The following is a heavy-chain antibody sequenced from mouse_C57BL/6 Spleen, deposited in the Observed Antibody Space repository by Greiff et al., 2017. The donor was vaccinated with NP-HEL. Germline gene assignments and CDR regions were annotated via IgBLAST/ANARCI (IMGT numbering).Heavy chain of an antibody. J-gene: IGHJ2*01. Sequence: EVQLQESGPGLVKPSQSLSLTCTVTGYSITSGYGWNWIRQFPGNKLEWMGHISYSGSTNYNPSLKSRISITRDTSKNQFFLQLNSVTTEDTATYYCARTARIKYWGQGTALTVSS. V-gene: IGHV3-2*02. CDR1: GYSITSGYG. CDR3: ARTARIKY. CDR2: ISYSGST. D-gene: IGHD1-2*01.